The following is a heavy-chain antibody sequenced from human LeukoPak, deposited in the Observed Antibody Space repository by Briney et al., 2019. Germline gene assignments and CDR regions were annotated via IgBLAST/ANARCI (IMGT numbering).Heavy chain of an antibody. V-gene: IGHV3-30-3*01. Sequence: PGRSLRLSCAASGFTFSSYAMHWVRQAPGKGLEWVAVISYDGSNKYYADSVKGRFTISRDNSKNTLYLQMDSLRDEDTAVYYCAKGSSSELLWRVVGLDYWGQGTLVTVSS. D-gene: IGHD2-2*01. CDR1: GFTFSSYA. J-gene: IGHJ4*02. CDR3: AKGSSSELLWRVVGLDY. CDR2: ISYDGSNK.